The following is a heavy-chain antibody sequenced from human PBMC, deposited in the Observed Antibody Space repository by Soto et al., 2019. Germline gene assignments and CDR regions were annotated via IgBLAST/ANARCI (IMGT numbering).Heavy chain of an antibody. CDR2: MNPNSGNT. V-gene: IGHV1-8*01. CDR3: AAETTIAEDGPRAWYFDL. CDR1: GYTFTSYD. Sequence: QVQLVQSGAEVKKPGASLKVYCKASGYTFTSYDINWVRQATGQGLEWMGWMNPNSGNTGYAQKFQGRGTMTRNTSIRTAYMELSIPRSEDTAVYYCAAETTIAEDGPRAWYFDLWGRGTLVTVAS. D-gene: IGHD6-13*01. J-gene: IGHJ2*01.